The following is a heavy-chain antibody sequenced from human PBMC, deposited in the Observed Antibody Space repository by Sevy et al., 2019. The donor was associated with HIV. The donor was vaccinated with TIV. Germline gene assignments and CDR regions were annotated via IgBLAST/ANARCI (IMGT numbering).Heavy chain of an antibody. V-gene: IGHV4-39*01. CDR3: ARPSDGRWCGHFLAAFDY. CDR2: IYYSGST. D-gene: IGHD3-3*01. CDR1: GGSISSGNYY. Sequence: SESLSLTCTVSGGSISSGNYYCGWLRQPPGKGLEWIGSIYYSGSTYYNPSLKSRVTISVDTSKNQFSLNLISVTAADTDVHYCARPSDGRWCGHFLAAFDYWGQGITVTVSS. J-gene: IGHJ4*02.